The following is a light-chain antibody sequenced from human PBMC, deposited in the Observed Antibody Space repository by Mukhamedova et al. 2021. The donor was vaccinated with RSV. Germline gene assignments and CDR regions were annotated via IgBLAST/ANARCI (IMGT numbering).Light chain of an antibody. J-gene: IGKJ5*01. CDR2: DAS. Sequence: WYQRRVHGKAPKLLIYDASNLEAGVPSRFSGSGSGTHFTFTISSLQPEDFAVYYCHHRITFGQGTRLEIK. V-gene: IGKV1-33*01. CDR3: HHRIT.